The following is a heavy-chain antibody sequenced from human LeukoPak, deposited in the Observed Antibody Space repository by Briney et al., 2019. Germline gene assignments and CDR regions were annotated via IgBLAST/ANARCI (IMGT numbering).Heavy chain of an antibody. V-gene: IGHV3-53*01. J-gene: IGHJ6*02. Sequence: PGGSLRLSCAASGFTVSSNYMSWVRQAPGKGLEWVSVIYSGGSTCYADSVKGRFTISRDNSKNTLYLQMNSLRAEDTAVYYCAREWSRGGMDVWGQGTTVTVSS. CDR2: IYSGGST. CDR1: GFTVSSNY. CDR3: AREWSRGGMDV. D-gene: IGHD2-15*01.